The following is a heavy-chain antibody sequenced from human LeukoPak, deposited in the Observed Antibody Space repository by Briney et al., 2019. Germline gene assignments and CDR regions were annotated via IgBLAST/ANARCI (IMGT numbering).Heavy chain of an antibody. V-gene: IGHV1-8*01. J-gene: IGHJ6*02. CDR3: AGSDTAMVRGMDV. Sequence: ASVKVSCKASGYTFTSYDINWVRQATGQGLEWMGWMNPNSGNTGYAQKFQGRVTMTEDTSTDTAYMELSSLRSEDTAVYYCAGSDTAMVRGMDVWGQGTTVTVSS. CDR1: GYTFTSYD. D-gene: IGHD5-18*01. CDR2: MNPNSGNT.